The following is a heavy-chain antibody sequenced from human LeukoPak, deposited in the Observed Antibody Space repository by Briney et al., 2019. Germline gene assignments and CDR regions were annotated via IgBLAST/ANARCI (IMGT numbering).Heavy chain of an antibody. Sequence: GGSLRLSCAASGFTFSSYAMSWVRQAPGKGLEWVSAISGSGGSTYYADSVKGRFTISRDNAKNSLYLQMNSLRAEDTAVYYCARDREGALDYWGQGTLVTVSS. V-gene: IGHV3-23*01. CDR3: ARDREGALDY. CDR1: GFTFSSYA. CDR2: ISGSGGST. J-gene: IGHJ4*02.